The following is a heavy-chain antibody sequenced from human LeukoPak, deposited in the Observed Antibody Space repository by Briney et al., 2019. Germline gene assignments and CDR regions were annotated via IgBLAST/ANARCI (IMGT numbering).Heavy chain of an antibody. CDR2: ISYDGSNK. Sequence: GGSLRLSCAAAGFTFNSFAMHWVRQAPGKGLECVTIISYDGSNKYYADSVKGRFTISRDNSKNTLYLQMNSLRAEDTAVYYCARSILTPDALRVPGLDYWGQGTLVTVSS. J-gene: IGHJ4*02. D-gene: IGHD3-10*01. CDR1: GFTFNSFA. CDR3: ARSILTPDALRVPGLDY. V-gene: IGHV3-30*04.